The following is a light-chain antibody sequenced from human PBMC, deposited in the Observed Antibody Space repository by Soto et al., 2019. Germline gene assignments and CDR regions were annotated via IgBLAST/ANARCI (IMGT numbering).Light chain of an antibody. CDR1: SSDVGGYNY. Sequence: QSALTQPASVSGSPGQSITISCTGTSSDVGGYNYVSWYQQHPGKAPKLMIYDVSNRPSGVSNRFAGPNSGNTASLTISGLQAEDEADYYCSSYTSSSTYVFGTGTKVTVL. CDR2: DVS. V-gene: IGLV2-14*01. CDR3: SSYTSSSTYV. J-gene: IGLJ1*01.